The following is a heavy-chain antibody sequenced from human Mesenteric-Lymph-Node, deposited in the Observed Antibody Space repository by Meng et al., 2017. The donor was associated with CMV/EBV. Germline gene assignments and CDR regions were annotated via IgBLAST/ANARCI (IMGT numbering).Heavy chain of an antibody. CDR3: ARDASFRSSSRSDY. V-gene: IGHV1-2*02. J-gene: IGHJ4*02. Sequence: KASGYTFTAYYLHWVRQAPGQGLELMGWINPNSGGTNYAQKFQGRVTMTRDTSISTAYMNLSRLRSDDTAVYYCARDASFRSSSRSDYWGQGTLVTVSS. D-gene: IGHD6-13*01. CDR1: GYTFTAYY. CDR2: INPNSGGT.